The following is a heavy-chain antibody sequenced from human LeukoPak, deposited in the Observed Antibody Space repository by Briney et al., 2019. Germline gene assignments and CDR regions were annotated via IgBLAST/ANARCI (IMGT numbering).Heavy chain of an antibody. Sequence: GGSLRLSCAVSGLTFSSSWMDWVRQAPGKGLEWVASINPEGSEKYSADSVKGRFTISRDNAKNLLYLQLNSLRADDTAIYYCAKSVVVITFRFDDWGQGALVTVSS. V-gene: IGHV3-7*03. CDR3: AKSVVVITFRFDD. J-gene: IGHJ4*02. CDR2: INPEGSEK. CDR1: GLTFSSSW. D-gene: IGHD2-15*01.